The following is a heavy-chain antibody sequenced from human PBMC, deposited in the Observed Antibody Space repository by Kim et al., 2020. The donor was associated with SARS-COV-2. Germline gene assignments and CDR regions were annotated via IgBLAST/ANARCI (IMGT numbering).Heavy chain of an antibody. CDR1: RLDISMYW. V-gene: IGHV3-7*03. CDR3: ARDVGVEFDY. D-gene: IGHD2-2*01. CDR2: IKHDSSET. Sequence: GGSLRLSCVASRLDISMYWMTWVRQAPGKGLEWVANIKHDSSETYYVDSVKGRFTVSRDNAKNSFYLQMNSLRAEDTAVYYCARDVGVEFDYWGQGTLVTVSS. J-gene: IGHJ4*02.